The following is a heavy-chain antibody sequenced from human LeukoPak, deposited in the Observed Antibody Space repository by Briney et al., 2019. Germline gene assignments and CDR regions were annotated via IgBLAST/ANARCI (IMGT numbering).Heavy chain of an antibody. D-gene: IGHD6-13*01. V-gene: IGHV4-59*12. CDR3: ARDSSSWYIGFDP. J-gene: IGHJ5*02. CDR2: IYYSGST. Sequence: PSETLSLTCTVSGGSISSYYWSWIRQPPGKGLEWIGYIYYSGSTNYNPSLKSRVTISVDTSKNQFSLKLSSVTAADTAVYYCARDSSSWYIGFDPWGQGTLVTVSS. CDR1: GGSISSYY.